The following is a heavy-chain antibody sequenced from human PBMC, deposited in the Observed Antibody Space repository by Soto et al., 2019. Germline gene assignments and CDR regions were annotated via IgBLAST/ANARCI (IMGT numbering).Heavy chain of an antibody. J-gene: IGHJ5*02. CDR3: AQDINADIWTGYLT. Sequence: QVQLVESGGGVVQPGRSLRLSCAASGFTFSSYGMHWVRQAPGKGLEWVAALSYDGSNKYYADSVKGRFTISRDKSKNTLYLQMNSLRAEDTAVYYCAQDINADIWTGYLTWGQGTLVTVS. V-gene: IGHV3-30*18. D-gene: IGHD3-9*01. CDR1: GFTFSSYG. CDR2: LSYDGSNK.